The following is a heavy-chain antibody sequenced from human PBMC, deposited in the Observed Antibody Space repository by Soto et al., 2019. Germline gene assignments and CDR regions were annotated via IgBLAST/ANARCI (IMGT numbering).Heavy chain of an antibody. CDR1: GGSISSGGYY. V-gene: IGHV4-31*03. D-gene: IGHD2-2*01. CDR3: ARDNQLQKDY. J-gene: IGHJ4*02. CDR2: IYYSGST. Sequence: PSETLSLTCTVPGGSISSGGYYWSWIRQHPGKGLEWIGYIYYSGSTYYNPSLKSRVTISVDTSKDQFPLKLSSVTAADTAVYHCARDNQLQKDYWGQGTLVTVSS.